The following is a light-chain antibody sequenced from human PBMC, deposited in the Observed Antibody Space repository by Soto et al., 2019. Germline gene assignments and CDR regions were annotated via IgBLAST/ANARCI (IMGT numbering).Light chain of an antibody. Sequence: VLTQSPVPLSLSPGERATLSCRASQSFRGLLAWYQQKPGQAPRLLIYDAYNRATGIPPRFSGSGSGTDFTLTISSLEPEDSAAYYCQQRHMWPITFGQGTRLEIK. V-gene: IGKV3-11*01. CDR1: QSFRGL. J-gene: IGKJ5*01. CDR3: QQRHMWPIT. CDR2: DAY.